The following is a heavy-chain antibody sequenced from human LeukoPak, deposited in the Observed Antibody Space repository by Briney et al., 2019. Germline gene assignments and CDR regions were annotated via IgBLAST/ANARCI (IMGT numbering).Heavy chain of an antibody. CDR2: INPNSGGT. J-gene: IGHJ4*02. Sequence: ASVKVSCKASGYTFTGYYMHWVRQAPGQGLEWMGRINPNSGGTNYAQKFQGRVTMTTDTSTSTAYMELRSLRSDDTAVYYCAREGGDIGSGYYLGLDYWGQGTLVTVSS. D-gene: IGHD3-22*01. CDR1: GYTFTGYY. CDR3: AREGGDIGSGYYLGLDY. V-gene: IGHV1-2*06.